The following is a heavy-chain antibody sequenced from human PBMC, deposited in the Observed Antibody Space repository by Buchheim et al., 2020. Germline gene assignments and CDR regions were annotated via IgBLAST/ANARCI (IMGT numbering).Heavy chain of an antibody. CDR2: INHSGST. CDR3: ARGLTVRGSYYSRAKYYFDY. V-gene: IGHV4-34*01. Sequence: QVQLQQWGAGLLKPSETLSLTCAVYGGSFSGYYWSWIRQPPGKGLEWIGEINHSGSTNYNPSLKSRVTISVDTSKNQFSLKLSSVTAADTAVYYCARGLTVRGSYYSRAKYYFDYWGQGTL. CDR1: GGSFSGYY. J-gene: IGHJ4*02. D-gene: IGHD3-10*01.